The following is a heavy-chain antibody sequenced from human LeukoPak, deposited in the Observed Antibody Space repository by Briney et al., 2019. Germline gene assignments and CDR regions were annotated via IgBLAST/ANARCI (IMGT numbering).Heavy chain of an antibody. CDR3: ARDLPNYYGSGSTFDY. V-gene: IGHV3-21*01. CDR1: GFTFSSYS. J-gene: IGHJ4*02. D-gene: IGHD3-10*01. CDR2: ISSSSSYI. Sequence: GGSLRLSCAASGFTFSSYSMNWVRQAPGKGLEWVSSISSSSSYIYCADSVKGRFTISRDNAKNSLYLQMNSLRAEDTAVYYCARDLPNYYGSGSTFDYWGQGTLVTVSS.